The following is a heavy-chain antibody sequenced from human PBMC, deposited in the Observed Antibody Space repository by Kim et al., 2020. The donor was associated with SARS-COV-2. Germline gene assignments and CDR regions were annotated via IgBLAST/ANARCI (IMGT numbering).Heavy chain of an antibody. CDR3: AKEGYSSGCFDY. V-gene: IGHV3-30*02. Sequence: YADSVKGRFTISRYNSKNTLYLQMNSLRAEDTAVYYCAKEGYSSGCFDYWGQGTLVTVSS. D-gene: IGHD6-19*01. J-gene: IGHJ4*02.